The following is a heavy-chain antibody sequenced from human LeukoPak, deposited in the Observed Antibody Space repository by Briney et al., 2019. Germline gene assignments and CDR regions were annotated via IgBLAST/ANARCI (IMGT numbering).Heavy chain of an antibody. D-gene: IGHD3-10*01. CDR3: ARGLMGWFGELSGFDY. CDR2: IYTSGST. Sequence: SQTLSLTCTVSGGSISSGSYYWSWIRQPAGKGLEWIGRIYTSGSTNYNPSLKSRVTISVDTSKNQFSLKLSSVTAADTAVYYCARGLMGWFGELSGFDYWGQGTLVTVSS. CDR1: GGSISSGSYY. J-gene: IGHJ4*02. V-gene: IGHV4-61*02.